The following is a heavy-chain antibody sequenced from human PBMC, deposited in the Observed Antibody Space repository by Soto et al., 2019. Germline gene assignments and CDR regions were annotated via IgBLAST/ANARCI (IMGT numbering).Heavy chain of an antibody. V-gene: IGHV4-31*03. J-gene: IGHJ4*02. CDR1: GGSISSGGYY. CDR3: ARTNSRYCSGGSCYSTVYFDY. CDR2: IYYSGST. D-gene: IGHD2-15*01. Sequence: SETLSLTCTVSGGSISSGGYYWSWIRQHPGKGLEWIGYIYYSGSTYYNPSLKSRVTISVDTSKNQFSLKLGSVTAADTAVYYCARTNSRYCSGGSCYSTVYFDYWGQGTLVTVSS.